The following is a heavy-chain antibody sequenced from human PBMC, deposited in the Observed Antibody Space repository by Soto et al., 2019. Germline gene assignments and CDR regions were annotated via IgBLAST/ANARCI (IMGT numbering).Heavy chain of an antibody. D-gene: IGHD6-6*01. CDR2: INAGNGNT. J-gene: IGHJ6*02. Sequence: ASVKASCKASGYTFTSYAMHWVRQDPGQRLEWMGWINAGNGNTKYSQKFQGRVTITRDTSASTAYMELSSLRSEDTAVYYCARNPIAARLYYGMDVWGQGTTVTVSS. CDR1: GYTFTSYA. V-gene: IGHV1-3*01. CDR3: ARNPIAARLYYGMDV.